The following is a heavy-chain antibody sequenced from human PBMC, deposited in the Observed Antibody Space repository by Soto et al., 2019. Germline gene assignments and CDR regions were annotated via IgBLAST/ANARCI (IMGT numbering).Heavy chain of an antibody. V-gene: IGHV3-7*01. J-gene: IGHJ3*01. CDR3: ARVYYDSRGPTKYRAFDF. D-gene: IGHD3-22*01. Sequence: GVSLRLSCAASGLTFSDYSMSWVRQSPGKGLEGVANIKQDGGEEDYVDSVKGRLTISRDNAKNSLYLQMNSLRAEDTAVYYCARVYYDSRGPTKYRAFDFWGQGTMVTVSS. CDR2: IKQDGGEE. CDR1: GLTFSDYS.